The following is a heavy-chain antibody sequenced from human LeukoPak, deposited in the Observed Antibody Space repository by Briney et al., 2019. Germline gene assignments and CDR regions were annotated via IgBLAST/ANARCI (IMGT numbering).Heavy chain of an antibody. V-gene: IGHV4-59*01. CDR3: AGQTVIAAAGTGAFDI. J-gene: IGHJ3*02. CDR1: GGSISSYY. Sequence: PSETLSLTCTVSGGSISSYYWSWIRQPPGKGLEWIGYIYYSGSTNYNPSLKSRVTISVDTSKNQFSLKLSSVTAADTAVYYCAGQTVIAAAGTGAFDIWGQGTMVTVSS. CDR2: IYYSGST. D-gene: IGHD6-13*01.